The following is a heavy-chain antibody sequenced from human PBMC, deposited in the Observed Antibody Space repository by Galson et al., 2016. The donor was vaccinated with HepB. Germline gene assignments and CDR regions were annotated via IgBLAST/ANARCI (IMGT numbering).Heavy chain of an antibody. Sequence: SLRLSCAASGFTSDSYAMSWVRQAPGTGLEWVSSIRAGAAGTYYADSVKGRFTVSRDNSKNTLSLQLNSLRGDDTAGYYFAKGRVGARWFPSFDYWGQGTVVTVSS. J-gene: IGHJ4*02. V-gene: IGHV3-23*01. CDR1: GFTSDSYA. CDR3: AKGRVGARWFPSFDY. D-gene: IGHD3-9*01. CDR2: IRAGAAGT.